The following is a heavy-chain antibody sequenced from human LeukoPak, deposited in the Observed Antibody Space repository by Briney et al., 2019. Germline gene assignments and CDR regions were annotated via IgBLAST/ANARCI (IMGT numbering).Heavy chain of an antibody. J-gene: IGHJ4*02. CDR2: ISSSSSYI. D-gene: IGHD6-19*01. CDR3: ARDPSGWYYFDY. Sequence: GGSLRLSCAASGFTSSSYSMNWVRQAPGKGLEWASSISSSSSYIYYADSVKGRFTISRDNAKNSLYLQMNSLRAEDTAVYYCARDPSGWYYFDYWGQGTLVTVSS. V-gene: IGHV3-21*01. CDR1: GFTSSSYS.